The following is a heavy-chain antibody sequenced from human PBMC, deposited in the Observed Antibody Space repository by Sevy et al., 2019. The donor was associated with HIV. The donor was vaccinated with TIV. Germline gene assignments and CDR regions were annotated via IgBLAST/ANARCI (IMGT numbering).Heavy chain of an antibody. Sequence: GGSLRLSCAASGFTFSSYSMNWVRQAPGKGLEGVSSISSSSSYIYYADSVKGRFTISRDNAKNSLYLQMNSLRAEDTAVYYCARRYFDWPFDYWGQGTLVTVSS. D-gene: IGHD3-9*01. J-gene: IGHJ4*02. CDR1: GFTFSSYS. V-gene: IGHV3-21*01. CDR3: ARRYFDWPFDY. CDR2: ISSSSSYI.